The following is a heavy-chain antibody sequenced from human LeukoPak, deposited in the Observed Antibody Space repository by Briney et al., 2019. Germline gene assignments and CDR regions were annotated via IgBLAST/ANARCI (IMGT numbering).Heavy chain of an antibody. CDR3: ARDGGPSEWLLQSYYFDY. V-gene: IGHV4-59*12. J-gene: IGHJ4*02. D-gene: IGHD3-3*01. Sequence: SETLSLTCTVSDDSITMYYWTWIRQPPGKGLEWIGYVDHTGSTKFNPSLNGRVSISRDTSNNFFSLRLSSVTAADTAAYYCARDGGPSEWLLQSYYFDYWGQGTLVTVSS. CDR1: DDSITMYY. CDR2: VDHTGST.